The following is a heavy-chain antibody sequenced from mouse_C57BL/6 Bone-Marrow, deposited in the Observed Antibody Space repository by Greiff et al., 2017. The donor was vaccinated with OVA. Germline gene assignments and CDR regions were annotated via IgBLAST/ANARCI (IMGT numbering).Heavy chain of an antibody. CDR3: AMVAYCSPPYWYFDV. D-gene: IGHD2-12*01. CDR1: GYTFTDHT. J-gene: IGHJ1*03. CDR2: IYPRDGST. V-gene: IGHV1-78*01. Sequence: VQLQQSDAELVKPGASVKISCKVSGYTFTDHTIHWMKQRPETGLEWIGYIYPRDGSTKYNEKFKGKATLTADKSSSTAYMQLNSLTSEVSAVYFCAMVAYCSPPYWYFDVWGTGTTVTVSS.